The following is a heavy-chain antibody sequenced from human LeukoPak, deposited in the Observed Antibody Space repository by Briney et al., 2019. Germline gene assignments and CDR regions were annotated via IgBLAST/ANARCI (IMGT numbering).Heavy chain of an antibody. V-gene: IGHV7-4-1*02. CDR2: INTNTGNP. CDR1: GGTFSSYA. D-gene: IGHD2-2*02. J-gene: IGHJ5*02. CDR3: ARDRYTSCYTWGCYWFDP. Sequence: ASVKVSCKASGGTFSSYAISWVRQAPGQGLEWMGWINTNTGNPTYAQGFTGRFVFSLDTSVSTAYLQISSLKAEDTAVYYCARDRYTSCYTWGCYWFDPWGQGTLVTVSS.